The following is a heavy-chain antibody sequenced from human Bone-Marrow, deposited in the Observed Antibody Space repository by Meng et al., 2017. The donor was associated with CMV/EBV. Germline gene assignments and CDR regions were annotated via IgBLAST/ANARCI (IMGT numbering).Heavy chain of an antibody. CDR3: ARAPDFWSGYYRGKSDY. CDR2: IYYSGST. D-gene: IGHD3-3*01. V-gene: IGHV4-61*01. J-gene: IGHJ4*02. Sequence: SETLSFTCTVPGGSVSSGSYYWSWIRQPPGKGLEWIGYIYYSGSTNYNPSLKSRVTISVDTSKNQFSLKLSYVTAADTAVYYCARAPDFWSGYYRGKSDYWGQGTLVTVSS. CDR1: GGSVSSGSYY.